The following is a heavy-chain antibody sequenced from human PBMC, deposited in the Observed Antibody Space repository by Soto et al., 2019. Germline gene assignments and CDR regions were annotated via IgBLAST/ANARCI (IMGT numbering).Heavy chain of an antibody. V-gene: IGHV1-18*01. CDR3: AMVDVYVTPSPQDV. Sequence: QVQLVQSGAEVKTPGASVKVSCKASGCRFTSYGIGWVRQAPGQGLEWMGWINAYNGNTNYAQNLQGRVTLTTDTSTSTASMELRSLRSNDTAVYYCAMVDVYVTPSPQDVWGQGTTVTVSS. CDR1: GCRFTSYG. CDR2: INAYNGNT. J-gene: IGHJ6*02. D-gene: IGHD3-16*01.